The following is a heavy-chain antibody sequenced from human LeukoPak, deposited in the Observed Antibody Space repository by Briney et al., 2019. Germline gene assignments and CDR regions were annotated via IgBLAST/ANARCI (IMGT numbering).Heavy chain of an antibody. CDR3: ARDGKRGLGSFSY. D-gene: IGHD3-10*01. CDR2: IYYSGST. J-gene: IGHJ4*02. V-gene: IGHV4-31*03. CDR1: GGSISSGGYY. Sequence: SQTLSLTCTVSGGSISSGGYYWSWIRQHPGKGLEWIGYIYYSGSTYYNPSLKSRVTISVDTSKNQFSLKLSSVTAADTAVYYCARDGKRGLGSFSYWGQGTLVTVSS.